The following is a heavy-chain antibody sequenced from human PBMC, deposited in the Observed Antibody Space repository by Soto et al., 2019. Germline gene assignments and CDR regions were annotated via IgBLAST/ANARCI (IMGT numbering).Heavy chain of an antibody. V-gene: IGHV4-59*08. CDR2: IYYSGST. Sequence: SETLSLTCTVSGGSISSYYWSWIRQPPGKGLEWIGYIYYSGSTNYNPSLKSRVTVSVDTSKNQFSLKLSSVTAADTAVYYCARGGRYGSGWFDPCGQGTLVTFSS. J-gene: IGHJ5*02. CDR1: GGSISSYY. CDR3: ARGGRYGSGWFDP. D-gene: IGHD3-3*01.